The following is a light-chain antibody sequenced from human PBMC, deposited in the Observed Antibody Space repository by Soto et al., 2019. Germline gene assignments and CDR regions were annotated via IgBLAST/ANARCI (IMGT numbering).Light chain of an antibody. CDR2: GAS. CDR3: QQHYSTPLT. J-gene: IGKJ4*01. CDR1: QSVSGN. V-gene: IGKV3-15*01. Sequence: EIVMTQSPATLSVSPGETATLSCRASQSVSGNLAWYQQKPGQAPRLLIYGASTRATGIPARFRGSGSGTEFTLTISSLQAEDVAVYYCQQHYSTPLTFGGGTKVEIK.